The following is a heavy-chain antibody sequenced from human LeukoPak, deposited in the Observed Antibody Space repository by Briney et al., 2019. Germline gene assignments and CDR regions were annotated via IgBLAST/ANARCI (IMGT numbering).Heavy chain of an antibody. D-gene: IGHD6-13*01. CDR1: GFTFITYA. V-gene: IGHV3-23*01. CDR3: ATGGSAAGTRARLGY. J-gene: IGHJ4*01. Sequence: PGGSLRLSCAASGFTFITYAMSWVRQAPGKGLEWVSTISGSGGSTYYADSVKGRFTISRDNSKNTLYLQMNSLRAEDTAVYYSATGGSAAGTRARLGYWGQGPLVTASS. CDR2: ISGSGGST.